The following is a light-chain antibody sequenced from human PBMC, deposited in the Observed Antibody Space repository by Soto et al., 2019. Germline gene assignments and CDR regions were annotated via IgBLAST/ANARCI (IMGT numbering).Light chain of an antibody. Sequence: EIVLTQSPGTLSLSPGERVTLSCRASQAVGSSLLAWYQHKPGQAPRLVIYGASSRATGIPDRFSGSGSGTDFTLTISRLEPEDFAVYYCQQGGGSLWTFGQGTKVEIK. CDR1: QAVGSSL. J-gene: IGKJ1*01. CDR3: QQGGGSLWT. CDR2: GAS. V-gene: IGKV3-20*01.